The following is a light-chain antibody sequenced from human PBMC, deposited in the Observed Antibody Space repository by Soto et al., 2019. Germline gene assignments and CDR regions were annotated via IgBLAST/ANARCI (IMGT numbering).Light chain of an antibody. CDR1: QSFSSY. V-gene: IGKV3-11*01. J-gene: IGKJ1*01. CDR3: QQRSNWPPT. CDR2: DAS. Sequence: EIVLTQSPATLSLSPGERATLSCRASQSFSSYLSCYQQKPGQAPRLLIYDASNRATGIPARFSGSGSGTDFTLTISSLEPEDFAAYYCQQRSNWPPTFGQGTKVDIK.